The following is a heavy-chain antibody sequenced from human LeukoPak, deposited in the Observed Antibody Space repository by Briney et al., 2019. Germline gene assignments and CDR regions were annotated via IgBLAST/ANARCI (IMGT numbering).Heavy chain of an antibody. CDR2: LSPYNGNT. Sequence: ASVKVSCKASGYTFTSYGISWVRQAPGQGLEWMGWLSPYNGNTDYAESFQGRVTMTTDTSTSTAYMELRSLRSDDTAVYFCARDLEQWLIRPFNIWGQGTMLTVSS. CDR3: ARDLEQWLIRPFNI. CDR1: GYTFTSYG. D-gene: IGHD6-19*01. V-gene: IGHV1-18*01. J-gene: IGHJ3*02.